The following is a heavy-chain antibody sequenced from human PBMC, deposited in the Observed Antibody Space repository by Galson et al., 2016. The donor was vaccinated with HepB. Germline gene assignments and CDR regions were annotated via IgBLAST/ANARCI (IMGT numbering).Heavy chain of an antibody. CDR1: GFTFSRYA. J-gene: IGHJ4*02. CDR2: LSGSGANT. D-gene: IGHD3-16*01. V-gene: IGHV3-23*01. Sequence: LRLSCAASGFTFSRYAMTWVRQAPGKGLEWVSGLSGSGANTYYADSVKGRFTTSRDNSKNTLYLQMISLRVEDTAVYYCAKDYVGRSELLTQFDYWGQGTLVTVSS. CDR3: AKDYVGRSELLTQFDY.